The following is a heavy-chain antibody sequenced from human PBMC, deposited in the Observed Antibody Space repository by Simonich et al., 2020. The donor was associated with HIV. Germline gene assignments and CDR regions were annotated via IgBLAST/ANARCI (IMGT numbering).Heavy chain of an antibody. D-gene: IGHD6-19*01. CDR1: GGSISRDY. V-gene: IGHV4-59*12. Sequence: QVQLQESGPGLVKPSETLSLRCTVSGGSISRDYWSWIRQPPGKGLEWIGDIDDSGSPHYSPSLKSRVTISLDTSKNQFSLKLSSVTAADTAVYYCVRGLAGDAFDIWGQGTMVTVSS. CDR3: VRGLAGDAFDI. CDR2: IDDSGSP. J-gene: IGHJ3*02.